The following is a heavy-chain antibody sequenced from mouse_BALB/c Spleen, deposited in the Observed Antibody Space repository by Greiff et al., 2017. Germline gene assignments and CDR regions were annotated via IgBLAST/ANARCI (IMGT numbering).Heavy chain of an antibody. D-gene: IGHD1-1*01. CDR3: ARLYYGSSGYAMDY. CDR1: GFNIKDTY. CDR2: IDPANGNT. Sequence: EVQLQQSGAELVKPGASVKLSCTASGFNIKDTYMHWVKQRPEQGLEWIGRIDPANGNTKYDPKFQGKATITADTSSNTAYLQLSSLTSEDTAVYYCARLYYGSSGYAMDYWGQGTSVNVSS. V-gene: IGHV14-3*02. J-gene: IGHJ4*01.